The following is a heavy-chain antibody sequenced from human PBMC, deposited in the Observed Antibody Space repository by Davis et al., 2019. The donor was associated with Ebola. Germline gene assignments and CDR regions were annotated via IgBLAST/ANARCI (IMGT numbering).Heavy chain of an antibody. J-gene: IGHJ4*02. V-gene: IGHV1-18*01. Sequence: ASVKVSCKTSGYTFTTYGISWVRQAPGQGLEWMGWISTYNIHTKYAEKFQGRVTMTTDTSTNIAYMELRSLRSDDTAVYYCARDTLLFEDLLYTRYGDFDYWGQGTLVTVSS. D-gene: IGHD3-10*01. CDR2: ISTYNIHT. CDR1: GYTFTTYG. CDR3: ARDTLLFEDLLYTRYGDFDY.